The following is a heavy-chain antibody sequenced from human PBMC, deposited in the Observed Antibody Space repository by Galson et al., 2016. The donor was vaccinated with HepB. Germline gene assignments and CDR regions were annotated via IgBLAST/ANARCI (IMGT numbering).Heavy chain of an antibody. CDR2: IYHSGST. CDR3: ARQAFDSIWAIFCSGGTCYPNVFDN. V-gene: IGHV4-4*02. Sequence: SETLSLTCAVSGGSISSYNWWSWVRQPPGKGLEWIGEIYHSGSTYYNPSLKSRVTISVDTSKNQFSLKLSSVTAADTTVYYCARQAFDSIWAIFCSGGTCYPNVFDNWGQGTLVTVSS. D-gene: IGHD2-15*01. CDR1: GGSISSYNW. J-gene: IGHJ4*02.